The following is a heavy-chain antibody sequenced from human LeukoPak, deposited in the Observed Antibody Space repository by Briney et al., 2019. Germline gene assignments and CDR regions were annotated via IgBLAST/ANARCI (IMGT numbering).Heavy chain of an antibody. Sequence: GASVKVSCKASGGTFSSYAISWVRQAPGQGLEWMGGIIPIFGTANYAQKFQGRVTITAGESTSTAYMELSSLRSEDTAVYYCARSSSGWKYYFDYWGQGTLVTVSS. CDR2: IIPIFGTA. CDR1: GGTFSSYA. D-gene: IGHD6-19*01. V-gene: IGHV1-69*13. J-gene: IGHJ4*02. CDR3: ARSSSGWKYYFDY.